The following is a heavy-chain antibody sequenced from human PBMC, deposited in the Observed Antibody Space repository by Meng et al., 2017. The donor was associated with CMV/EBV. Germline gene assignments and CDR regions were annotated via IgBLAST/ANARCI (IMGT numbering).Heavy chain of an antibody. V-gene: IGHV3-11*04. CDR1: GYRFGEYD. J-gene: IGHJ4*02. CDR2: ISSSGSNI. D-gene: IGHD2-2*02. CDR3: ARGYCSSTSCYKPFDY. Sequence: GYRFGEYDMAWIRQGEGKGLEWVSYISSSGSNIDYADSVXGRFTISRDNAENSLYLQMNSLRAEDTAVYYCARGYCSSTSCYKPFDYWGQGTLVTVSS.